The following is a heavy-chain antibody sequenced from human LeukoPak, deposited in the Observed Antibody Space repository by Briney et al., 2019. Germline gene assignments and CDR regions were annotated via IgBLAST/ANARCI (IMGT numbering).Heavy chain of an antibody. CDR2: ISAYNGNT. Sequence: ASVKVSCKASGHTFTSYGISWVRQAPGQGLEWMGWISAYNGNTNYAQKLQGRVTMTTDTSTSTAYMELRRLRSDDTAVYYCARELTGTTISYYFDYWGQGTLVTVSS. CDR1: GHTFTSYG. V-gene: IGHV1-18*04. CDR3: ARELTGTTISYYFDY. J-gene: IGHJ4*02. D-gene: IGHD1-1*01.